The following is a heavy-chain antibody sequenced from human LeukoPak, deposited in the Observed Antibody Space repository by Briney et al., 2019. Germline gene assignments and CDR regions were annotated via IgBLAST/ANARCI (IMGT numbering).Heavy chain of an antibody. CDR2: MNPNSGNT. J-gene: IGHJ3*02. Sequence: ASVKVSCKASGYTFTSYDINWVRQATGQGLEWMGWMNPNSGNTGYAQKFQGRVTITRNTSISTAYMELSGLRSEDTAVYYCARPHARGQDAFDIWGQGTMVTVSS. CDR3: ARPHARGQDAFDI. CDR1: GYTFTSYD. V-gene: IGHV1-8*03.